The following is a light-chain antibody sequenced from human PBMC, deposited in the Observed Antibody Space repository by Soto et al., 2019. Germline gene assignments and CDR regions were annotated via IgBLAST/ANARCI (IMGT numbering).Light chain of an antibody. CDR3: QQRSNWPIT. CDR1: QNINRY. CDR2: DAS. J-gene: IGKJ5*01. V-gene: IGKV3-11*01. Sequence: EIDLTQSPATLSLSPGGRATLSCRASQNINRYLAWYHQKPGQPPRLLIYDASTRATGIPARFSGSGSGTDFTLTISSLEPEDFAVYYCQQRSNWPITFGQGTRLEIK.